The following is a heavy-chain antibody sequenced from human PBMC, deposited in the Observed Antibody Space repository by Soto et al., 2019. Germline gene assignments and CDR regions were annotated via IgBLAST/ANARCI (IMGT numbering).Heavy chain of an antibody. Sequence: GGSLRLSCAASGFTFSSYALTWVRQAPGKGLEWVSVIGASGSSTFHADSVKGRFTISRDNSKNTLFLQMNSLRAEDTAVYYRAKVVDYDSTGYYSHLDHWGQGTLVTVSS. D-gene: IGHD3-22*01. V-gene: IGHV3-23*01. CDR3: AKVVDYDSTGYYSHLDH. J-gene: IGHJ4*02. CDR2: IGASGSST. CDR1: GFTFSSYA.